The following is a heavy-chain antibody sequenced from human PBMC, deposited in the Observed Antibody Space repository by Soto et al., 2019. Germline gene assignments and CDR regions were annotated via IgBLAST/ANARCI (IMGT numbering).Heavy chain of an antibody. Sequence: PSQTLSLTCAISGDSVSSNSAAWNWIRQSPSRGLEWLGRTYYRSKWYNDYAVSVKSRITINPDTSKNQFSLQLNSVTPEDTAVYYCARDVLGPLIAVASNTYYYYGMDVPGQATTVTVSS. J-gene: IGHJ6*02. CDR2: TYYRSKWYN. CDR3: ARDVLGPLIAVASNTYYYYGMDV. D-gene: IGHD6-19*01. CDR1: GDSVSSNSAA. V-gene: IGHV6-1*01.